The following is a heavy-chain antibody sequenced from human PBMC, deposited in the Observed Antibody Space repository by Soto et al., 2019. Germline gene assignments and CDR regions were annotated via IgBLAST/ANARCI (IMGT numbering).Heavy chain of an antibody. V-gene: IGHV3-33*01. Sequence: GGSLRLSCAASGFTFRSYGIRWVRQAPGKGLEWVALIWFDGSKKYYVDSVKGRFAVSRDNSKNTLYLQMNSLRVEDTAVYYCARDRLVPYGYGMDVWGQGTTVTVSS. CDR1: GFTFRSYG. CDR2: IWFDGSKK. D-gene: IGHD2-2*01. CDR3: ARDRLVPYGYGMDV. J-gene: IGHJ6*02.